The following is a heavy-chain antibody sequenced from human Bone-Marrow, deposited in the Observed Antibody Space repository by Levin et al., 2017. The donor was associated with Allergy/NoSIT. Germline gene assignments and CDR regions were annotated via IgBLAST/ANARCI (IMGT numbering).Heavy chain of an antibody. CDR3: ARRVLFFGEEMLDAFDI. J-gene: IGHJ3*02. V-gene: IGHV5-51*01. Sequence: PGGSLRLSCQTSGFTFSKFWIAWVRQLPGQGLEWMGIIYSGDSDTKYSPSFQGQVTMSVDKSISTVYLQWSRLKASDSAIYYCARRVLFFGEEMLDAFDIWGQGTMVTVSS. CDR1: GFTFSKFW. D-gene: IGHD3-10*01. CDR2: IYSGDSDT.